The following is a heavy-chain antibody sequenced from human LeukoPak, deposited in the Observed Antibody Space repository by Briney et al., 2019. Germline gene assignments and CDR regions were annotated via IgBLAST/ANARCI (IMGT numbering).Heavy chain of an antibody. D-gene: IGHD6-13*01. CDR1: GYTFSSYA. J-gene: IGHJ4*02. CDR2: INAGNGNT. V-gene: IGHV1-3*01. Sequence: ASVKVSCKASGYTFSSYAMHWVRQAPGQRLEWMGWINAGNGNTKYSQKFQDRVTITRDTSASTAYMELSSLRSEDTAVYYCARDQSSSSWFRFDYWGQGTLVTVSS. CDR3: ARDQSSSSWFRFDY.